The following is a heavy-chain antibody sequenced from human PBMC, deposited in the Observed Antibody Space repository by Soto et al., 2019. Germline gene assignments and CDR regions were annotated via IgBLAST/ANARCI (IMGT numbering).Heavy chain of an antibody. V-gene: IGHV2-5*01. CDR2: ISWKDEK. CDR3: AHRYGGNYYRWYFDS. J-gene: IGHJ4*02. CDR1: GFSLSTSGAG. Sequence: SGATLVNPTHTLTVTCTFSGFSLSTSGAGVGWIRQSPGKAPEWLALISWKDEKRYNPGLKSRLTITKDTSKKQVVLTMTDLDPVDTATYFCAHRYGGNYYRWYFDSWGQGTLVTVSS. D-gene: IGHD1-26*01.